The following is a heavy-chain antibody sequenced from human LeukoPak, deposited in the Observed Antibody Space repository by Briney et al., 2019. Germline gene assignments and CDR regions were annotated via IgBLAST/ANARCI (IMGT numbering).Heavy chain of an antibody. J-gene: IGHJ6*03. CDR1: GFTFSSYW. Sequence: GGSLRLSCAASGFTFSSYWMSWVRQAPGKGLEWVAFIRYDGSNKYYADSVKGLFTISRDNSKNTLYLQMNSLRAEDTAVYYCANRDIVVVPAARDYYYYYMDVWGKGTTVTISS. CDR2: IRYDGSNK. V-gene: IGHV3-30*02. D-gene: IGHD2-2*01. CDR3: ANRDIVVVPAARDYYYYYMDV.